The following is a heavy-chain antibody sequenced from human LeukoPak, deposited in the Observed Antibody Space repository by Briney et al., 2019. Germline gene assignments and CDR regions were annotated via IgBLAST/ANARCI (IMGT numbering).Heavy chain of an antibody. CDR3: ARDPYSGAYGSDYYYYMDV. CDR2: ISSSSSYI. J-gene: IGHJ6*03. V-gene: IGHV3-21*01. CDR1: GFTFSSYS. Sequence: PGGSLRLSCAASGFTFSSYSMNWVRQAPGKGLEWVSSISSSSSYIYYADSVKGRFTISRDNADNSLYLQMNSLRAEDTAVYFCARDPYSGAYGSDYYYYMDVWGKGTTVTVSS. D-gene: IGHD1-26*01.